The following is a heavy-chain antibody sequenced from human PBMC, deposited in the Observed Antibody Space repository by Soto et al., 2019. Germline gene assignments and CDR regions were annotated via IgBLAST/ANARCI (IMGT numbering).Heavy chain of an antibody. Sequence: GASVKVSCKVSGYTLTELSMHWVRQAPGKGLEWMGGFDPEDGETIYAQKFQGRVTMTEDTSTDTAYMELSSLRSEDTAVYYCATDDYYDSSGPNFDYWGQGTLVTVSS. J-gene: IGHJ4*02. CDR1: GYTLTELS. CDR2: FDPEDGET. V-gene: IGHV1-24*01. D-gene: IGHD3-22*01. CDR3: ATDDYYDSSGPNFDY.